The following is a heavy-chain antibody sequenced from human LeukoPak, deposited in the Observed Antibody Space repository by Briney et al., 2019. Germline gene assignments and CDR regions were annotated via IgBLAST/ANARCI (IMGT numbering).Heavy chain of an antibody. V-gene: IGHV3-30*03. CDR1: GFTFSRHG. CDR2: IGDTGRAK. D-gene: IGHD7-27*01. J-gene: IGHJ2*01. Sequence: GGSLRLSCAASGFTFSRHGMHWVRQAPGKGLEWVAVIGDTGRAKYYADSVEGRFTASRDNSKNTLYLEMNSLRYDDTALYYCAREAAWGSWYFDLWGRGTLVTVSS. CDR3: AREAAWGSWYFDL.